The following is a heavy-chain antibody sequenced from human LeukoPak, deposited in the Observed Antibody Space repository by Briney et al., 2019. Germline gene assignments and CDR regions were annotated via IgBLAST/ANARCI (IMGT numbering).Heavy chain of an antibody. CDR2: IKSKTDGGTT. CDR1: GFTFSNAW. CDR3: AKRGSPEWYFDL. J-gene: IGHJ2*01. V-gene: IGHV3-15*01. D-gene: IGHD1-14*01. Sequence: GGSLRLSCAASGFTFSNAWMSWVRQAPGKGLEWVGRIKSKTDGGTTDYAAPVKGRFTISRDDSKNTLYLQMNSLKTEDTAVYYCAKRGSPEWYFDLWGRGTLVTVSS.